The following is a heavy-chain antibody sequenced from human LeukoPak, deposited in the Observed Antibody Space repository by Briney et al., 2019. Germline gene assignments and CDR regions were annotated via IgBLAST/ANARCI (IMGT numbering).Heavy chain of an antibody. CDR3: AREVFGQLHVFDI. CDR2: IYYSGST. D-gene: IGHD6-6*01. Sequence: SETLSLTCTVSGGSISSSSYYWGWIRQPPGKGLEWIGSIYYSGSTYYNPSLKSRVTISVDTSKNQFSLKLSSVTAADTAVYYCAREVFGQLHVFDIWGQGTMVTVSS. V-gene: IGHV4-39*07. CDR1: GGSISSSSYY. J-gene: IGHJ3*02.